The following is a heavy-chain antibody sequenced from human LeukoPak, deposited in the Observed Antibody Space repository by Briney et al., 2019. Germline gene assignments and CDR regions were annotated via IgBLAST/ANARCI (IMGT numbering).Heavy chain of an antibody. V-gene: IGHV3-23*01. J-gene: IGHJ4*02. Sequence: GGSLRLSCVASGFSFDTYAMSWVRQPPGKGLEWVSGISDTGRKRHCTDSVKGRFTISRDNSKNTLHLQMNSLRAEDTALYFCAKDHDNGDYYYYFDSWGQGTLVTVSS. CDR2: ISDTGRKR. CDR3: AKDHDNGDYYYYFDS. D-gene: IGHD2-21*02. CDR1: GFSFDTYA.